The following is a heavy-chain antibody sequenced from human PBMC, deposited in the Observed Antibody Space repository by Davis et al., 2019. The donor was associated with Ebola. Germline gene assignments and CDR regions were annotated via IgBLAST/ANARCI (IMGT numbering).Heavy chain of an antibody. V-gene: IGHV3-30*03. CDR1: GFTFSSYG. CDR2: ISYDGSNK. Sequence: GGSLRLSCAASGFTFSSYGMHWVRQAPGKGLEWVAVISYDGSNKYYADSVKGRFTISRDNSKNTLYLQMNSLRSEDTAVYYCARDYWGTSSSFNWFDPWGQGTLVTVSS. D-gene: IGHD6-6*01. CDR3: ARDYWGTSSSFNWFDP. J-gene: IGHJ5*02.